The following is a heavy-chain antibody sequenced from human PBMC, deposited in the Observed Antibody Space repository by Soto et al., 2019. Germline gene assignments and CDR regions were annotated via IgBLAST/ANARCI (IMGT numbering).Heavy chain of an antibody. CDR1: GFTFSGYI. CDR2: ISSSSSYI. J-gene: IGHJ4*02. V-gene: IGHV3-21*01. D-gene: IGHD5-18*01. Sequence: GGSRRLSCAASGFTFSGYIMNWVRQAPGEGLEWVSSISSSSSYIYYADSVKGRFTISRDNAKNSLYLQMNSLRAEDTAVYYCARGQNTAMSDWGQGTLVTVSS. CDR3: ARGQNTAMSD.